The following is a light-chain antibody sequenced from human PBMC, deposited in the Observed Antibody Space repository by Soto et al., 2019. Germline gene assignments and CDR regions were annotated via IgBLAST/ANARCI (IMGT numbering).Light chain of an antibody. CDR3: ATWDDSLNGRV. J-gene: IGLJ2*01. CDR1: SSSIGSNT. Sequence: QAVVTQPPSASGTPGQRVTISCFGTSSSIGSNTVNWYQQLPGTAPKLLIYSNNQRPSGVPDRFSASKSGTSASLAISGLQSEDEADYYCATWDDSLNGRVFGGGTKVTVL. V-gene: IGLV1-44*01. CDR2: SNN.